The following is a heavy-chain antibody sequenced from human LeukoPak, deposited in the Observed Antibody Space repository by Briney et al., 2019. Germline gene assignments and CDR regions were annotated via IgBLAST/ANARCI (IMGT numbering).Heavy chain of an antibody. D-gene: IGHD6-19*01. CDR3: ARIPVAGSFYYYYMDV. V-gene: IGHV4-39*07. Sequence: PSETLSLTCTVSGGSISSSSYYWGWIRQPPGTGLEWIGSIYYSGSTYYNPSLKSRVTISVDTSKNQFSLKLSSVTAADTAVYYCARIPVAGSFYYYYMDVWGKGTTVTVSS. CDR2: IYYSGST. J-gene: IGHJ6*03. CDR1: GGSISSSSYY.